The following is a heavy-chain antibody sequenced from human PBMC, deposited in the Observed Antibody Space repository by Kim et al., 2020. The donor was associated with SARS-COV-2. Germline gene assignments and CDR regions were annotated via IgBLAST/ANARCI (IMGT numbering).Heavy chain of an antibody. V-gene: IGHV3-48*02. CDR2: ISSSSSTI. D-gene: IGHD3-22*01. Sequence: GGSLRLSCAASGFTFSSYSTNWVRQAPGKGLEWVSYISSSSSTIYYADSVKGRFTISRDNAKNSLYLQMNSLRDEDTAVYYCASHSDYYDSSGYYDAFDIWGQGTMVTVSS. CDR3: ASHSDYYDSSGYYDAFDI. J-gene: IGHJ3*02. CDR1: GFTFSSYS.